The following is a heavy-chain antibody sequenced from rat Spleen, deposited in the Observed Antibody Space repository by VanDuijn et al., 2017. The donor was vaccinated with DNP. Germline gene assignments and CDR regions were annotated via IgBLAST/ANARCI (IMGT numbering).Heavy chain of an antibody. CDR1: GCSITSNY. Sequence: EVQLQESGPGLVQPSQSLSLTCSVTGCSITSNYWAWIRKFPGEKMEWMGYISYSGSTGYNPFLRGRISITRDTSKNQFFLQLNSVTTEDIATYYCARGLNYGGFSYSWYFDFWGPGTMVTVSS. CDR2: ISYSGST. D-gene: IGHD1-11*01. CDR3: ARGLNYGGFSYSWYFDF. J-gene: IGHJ1*01. V-gene: IGHV3-1*01.